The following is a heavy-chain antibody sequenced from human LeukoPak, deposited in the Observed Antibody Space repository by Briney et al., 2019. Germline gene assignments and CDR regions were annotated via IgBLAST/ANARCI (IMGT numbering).Heavy chain of an antibody. J-gene: IGHJ4*02. CDR2: INHSGST. V-gene: IGHV4-34*01. Sequence: SETLSLTCAVYGGSFSGYYWSWIRQPPGKGLEWIGEINHSGSTNYNPSLKSRVTISVDTSKNQFSLKLSSVTAADTAVYYCARGQGEGYHWNYDFDFWGQGTLVTVSS. CDR3: ARGQGEGYHWNYDFDF. CDR1: GGSFSGYY. D-gene: IGHD1-7*01.